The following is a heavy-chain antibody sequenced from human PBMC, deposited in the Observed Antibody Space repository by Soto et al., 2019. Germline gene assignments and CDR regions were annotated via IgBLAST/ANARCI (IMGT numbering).Heavy chain of an antibody. V-gene: IGHV1-69*02. D-gene: IGHD1-20*01. CDR1: GGTFSSYT. CDR2: LIPILGIA. CDR3: ARGSVTGTSLGY. Sequence: QVQLVQSGAEVKKPGSSVKVSCKASGGTFSSYTISWVRQAPGQGLEWMGRLIPILGIANYAQKFQGRVTITADKSTSTAYMELSSLRSEDTAVYYCARGSVTGTSLGYWGQGTLVTVSS. J-gene: IGHJ4*02.